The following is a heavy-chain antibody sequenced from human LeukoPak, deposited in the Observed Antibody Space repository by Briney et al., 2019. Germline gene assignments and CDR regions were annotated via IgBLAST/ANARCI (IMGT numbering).Heavy chain of an antibody. Sequence: GGSLRLSCAASGFTFSSYGMYWVRQAPGKGLEWVAVISFDGSNKYYADSVRGRFTVSRDNSKDTLYLQMNSLRAEDTAVYYCARVLGDILTGFFDYWGQGTLVTVSS. CDR1: GFTFSSYG. CDR2: ISFDGSNK. D-gene: IGHD3-9*01. J-gene: IGHJ4*02. CDR3: ARVLGDILTGFFDY. V-gene: IGHV3-30*03.